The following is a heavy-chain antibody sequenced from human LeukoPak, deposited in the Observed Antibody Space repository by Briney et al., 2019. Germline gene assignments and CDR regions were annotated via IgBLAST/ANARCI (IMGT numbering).Heavy chain of an antibody. Sequence: GGSLRLSCAASGFTFSSYSMNWVRQAPGKGLVWVSRINSDGSSTSYADSVKGRFTISRDNAKNTLYLQMNSLRAEDTAVYYCARALTYYYDSSGYSTTQWGQGTLVTVSS. CDR3: ARALTYYYDSSGYSTTQ. CDR1: GFTFSSYS. J-gene: IGHJ4*02. CDR2: INSDGSST. D-gene: IGHD3-22*01. V-gene: IGHV3-74*01.